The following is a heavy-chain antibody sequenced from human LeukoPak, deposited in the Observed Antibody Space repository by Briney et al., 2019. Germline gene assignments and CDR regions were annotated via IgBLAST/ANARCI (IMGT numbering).Heavy chain of an antibody. V-gene: IGHV4-59*08. CDR1: GGSISSYY. J-gene: IGHJ4*02. CDR3: ARHKGVWGNEFDY. Sequence: SETLSLTCTVSGGSISSYYWSWIRQPPGKGLEWIGYIYYSGSTNYNPSLKSRVTISVDTSKNQFSLKLSSVTAADTAVYYCARHKGVWGNEFDYWGQGTLVTVSS. D-gene: IGHD3-16*01. CDR2: IYYSGST.